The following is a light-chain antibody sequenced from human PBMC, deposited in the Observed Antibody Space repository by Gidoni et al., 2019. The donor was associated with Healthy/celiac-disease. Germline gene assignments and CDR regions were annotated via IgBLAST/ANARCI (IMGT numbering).Light chain of an antibody. CDR1: QSVSSY. V-gene: IGKV3-11*01. CDR3: QQRSNCPPIT. Sequence: EIVLTQSPATLSWSPGERATLSCRASQSVSSYLAWYQQKPGQAPRLLIYDASNRATGIPAKFCGSGSGTDFSLTISSLEPEDFAVYYCQQRSNCPPITFGQGTRLEIK. J-gene: IGKJ5*01. CDR2: DAS.